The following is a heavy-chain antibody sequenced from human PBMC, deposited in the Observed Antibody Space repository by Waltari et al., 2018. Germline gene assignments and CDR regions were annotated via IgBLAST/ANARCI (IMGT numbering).Heavy chain of an antibody. J-gene: IGHJ3*02. V-gene: IGHV3-74*01. CDR2: INSDGSNT. Sequence: EVQLVESGGGSVQPGVSLRLSCAASEFIFSSYSMHWVRQAPGKGLVWVSRINSDGSNTDYADSVKGRFTISRDNDKNTLHLQMNSLRADDTAIYYCARWVDAFDIWGQGTMVTVSS. CDR1: EFIFSSYS. CDR3: ARWVDAFDI.